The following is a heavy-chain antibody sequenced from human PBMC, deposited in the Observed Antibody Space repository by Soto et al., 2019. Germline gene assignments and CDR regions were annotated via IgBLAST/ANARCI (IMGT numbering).Heavy chain of an antibody. CDR3: ARQGSSYCSSTSCPTEYYYYYYMDV. D-gene: IGHD2-2*01. Sequence: SETLSLTCTVSGGSISSYYWSWIRQPPGKGLEWIGYIYYSGSTNYNPSLKSRVTISVDTSKNQFSLKLSSVTAADTAVYYCARQGSSYCSSTSCPTEYYYYYYMDVWGKGTTVT. CDR1: GGSISSYY. CDR2: IYYSGST. V-gene: IGHV4-59*08. J-gene: IGHJ6*03.